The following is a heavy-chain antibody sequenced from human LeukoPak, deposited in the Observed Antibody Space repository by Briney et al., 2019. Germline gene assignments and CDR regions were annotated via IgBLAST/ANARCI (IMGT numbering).Heavy chain of an antibody. CDR3: ARDVVEYTSGWGNFDY. D-gene: IGHD6-19*01. J-gene: IGHJ4*02. CDR2: IKQDGNDK. CDR1: GFTFSSYW. V-gene: IGHV3-7*01. Sequence: GSLRLSCAASGFTFSSYWMTWVRQAPGKGLEWVANIKQDGNDKYYVDSVKGRFTISRDNAKNSLYLQMNSLRAEDTAVYYCARDVVEYTSGWGNFDYWGQGTLVTVSS.